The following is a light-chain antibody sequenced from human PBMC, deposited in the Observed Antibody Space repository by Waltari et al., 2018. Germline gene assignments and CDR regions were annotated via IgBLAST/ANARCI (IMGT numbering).Light chain of an antibody. CDR2: GAS. V-gene: IGKV3-20*01. CDR1: QSVSRY. Sequence: EIVLMQSPGTLSLFPGERATLSCRASQSVSRYFAWYQQKPGQAPRLLIYGASTRATGIPDRFSGSGSGTDFSLTISRLEPEDFAVYYCQKYGRLPATFGQGTKVEIK. J-gene: IGKJ1*01. CDR3: QKYGRLPAT.